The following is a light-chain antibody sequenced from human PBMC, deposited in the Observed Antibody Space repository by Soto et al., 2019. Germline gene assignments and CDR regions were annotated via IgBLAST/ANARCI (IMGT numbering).Light chain of an antibody. V-gene: IGKV1-39*01. Sequence: DIQMTQSPSSLSASVGDRVTITCRASQSISSYLNWYQQKPGKAPKLLIYAASNLQSGVPSRFSGSGSGTDFTLTISSLQPEDFATYYCQQSYSTPQTFGQGTKV. CDR1: QSISSY. CDR3: QQSYSTPQT. CDR2: AAS. J-gene: IGKJ1*01.